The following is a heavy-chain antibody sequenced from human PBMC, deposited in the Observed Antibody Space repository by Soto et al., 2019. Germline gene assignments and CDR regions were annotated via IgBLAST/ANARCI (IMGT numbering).Heavy chain of an antibody. CDR2: IYWDDDK. D-gene: IGHD2-15*01. Sequence: QITLKESGPTLVKPTQTLTLTCTFSGFSLSTSGVSVGWIRQPPGKALEWLALIYWDDDKRYSPSLTSRLTITKDTSKNQLVLTMTNMDPVDTATYYCAHVLVVVANYGMDVWGQGTTVTVSS. J-gene: IGHJ6*02. V-gene: IGHV2-5*02. CDR3: AHVLVVVANYGMDV. CDR1: GFSLSTSGVS.